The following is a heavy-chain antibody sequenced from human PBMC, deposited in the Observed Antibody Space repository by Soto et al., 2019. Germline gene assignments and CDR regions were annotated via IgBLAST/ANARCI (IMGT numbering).Heavy chain of an antibody. V-gene: IGHV4-34*01. CDR2: INHSGST. Sequence: QVQLQQWGAGLLKPSETLSLTCAVYGGSFSGYYWSWIRQPPGKGLEWIGEINHSGSTNYNPSLKSRVTISVDTSKNQFSLKLSSVTAADTAVYYCARGRGIWGSYRYGGYYMDVWGKGTTVTVSS. CDR1: GGSFSGYY. D-gene: IGHD3-16*02. J-gene: IGHJ6*03. CDR3: ARGRGIWGSYRYGGYYMDV.